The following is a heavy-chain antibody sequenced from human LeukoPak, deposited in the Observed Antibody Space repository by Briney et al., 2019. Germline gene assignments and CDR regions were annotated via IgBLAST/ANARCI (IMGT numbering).Heavy chain of an antibody. J-gene: IGHJ4*02. CDR2: IYHSGST. Sequence: SETLSLTCTVSGYSISSGYYWGWIRQPPGKGLEWIGSIYHSGSTYYNPSLKSRVTISVDTSKNQFSLKLSSVTAADTAVYYCARQVTVTTHYFDYWGQGTLVTVSS. D-gene: IGHD4-17*01. CDR3: ARQVTVTTHYFDY. V-gene: IGHV4-38-2*02. CDR1: GYSISSGYY.